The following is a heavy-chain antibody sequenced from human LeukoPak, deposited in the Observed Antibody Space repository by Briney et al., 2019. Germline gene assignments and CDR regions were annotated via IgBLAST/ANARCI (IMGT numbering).Heavy chain of an antibody. Sequence: GESLKISCKGSGYSFTSYWISWVRQMPGKGLEWMGRIDPSDSYTNYSPSFQGHVTISADKSTSTAYLQWSSLKASDTAMYYCARRLSYGSGSLYWFDPWGQGTLVTVSS. J-gene: IGHJ5*02. CDR2: IDPSDSYT. CDR3: ARRLSYGSGSLYWFDP. V-gene: IGHV5-10-1*01. CDR1: GYSFTSYW. D-gene: IGHD3-10*01.